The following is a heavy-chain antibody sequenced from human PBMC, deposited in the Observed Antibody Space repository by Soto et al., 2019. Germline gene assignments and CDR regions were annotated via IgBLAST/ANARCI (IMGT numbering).Heavy chain of an antibody. J-gene: IGHJ3*02. CDR2: ISSSSSYI. Sequence: GGSLRLSCAASGFTFSSYSMNWVRQAPGKGLEWVSSISSSSSYIYYADSVKGRFTISRDNAKNSLYLQMNSLRAEDTAVYYCARDESWGFGNDAFDIWGQGTMVTVSS. D-gene: IGHD7-27*01. CDR3: ARDESWGFGNDAFDI. V-gene: IGHV3-21*01. CDR1: GFTFSSYS.